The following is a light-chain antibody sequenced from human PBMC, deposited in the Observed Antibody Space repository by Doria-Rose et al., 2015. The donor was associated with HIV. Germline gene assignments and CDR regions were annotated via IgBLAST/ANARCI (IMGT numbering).Light chain of an antibody. Sequence: RVTITCRASQGISSYLAWYQQKPGKAPNLLIYAASTLQSGVPSRFGGSGSGTDFTLTISCLQSEDFATYYCQQYYSYPRAFGQGTRLEI. V-gene: IGKV1-8*01. CDR3: QQYYSYPRA. CDR2: AAS. CDR1: QGISSY. J-gene: IGKJ5*01.